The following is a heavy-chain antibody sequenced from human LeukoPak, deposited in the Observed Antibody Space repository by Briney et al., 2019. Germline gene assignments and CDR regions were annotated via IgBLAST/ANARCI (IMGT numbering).Heavy chain of an antibody. CDR1: GGSMNQYY. CDR3: ARGTATSDH. V-gene: IGHV4-59*12. CDR2: IYSTGTT. J-gene: IGHJ4*02. Sequence: KSSETLSLTCTVSGGSMNQYYWSWIRQPPGKGLEWIGNIYSTGTTYYNPSLKSRVTISLNTSKNQFTLKLTSVTAADTAIYYCARGTATSDHWGQGTLVTVSS.